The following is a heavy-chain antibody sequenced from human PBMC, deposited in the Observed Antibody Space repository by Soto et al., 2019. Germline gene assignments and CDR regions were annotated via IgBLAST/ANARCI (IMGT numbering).Heavy chain of an antibody. CDR3: ARDWSYYDFWSETNWFDP. CDR2: IYYSGST. V-gene: IGHV4-61*01. D-gene: IGHD3-3*01. CDR1: GGSVSSGSYY. Sequence: QVQLQESGPGLVKPSETLSLTCTVSGGSVSSGSYYWSWIRQPPGKGLEWIGYIYYSGSTNYNPSLKSRVTISVDTSKNQFSLKLSSVTAADTAVYYCARDWSYYDFWSETNWFDPWGQGTLVTVSS. J-gene: IGHJ5*02.